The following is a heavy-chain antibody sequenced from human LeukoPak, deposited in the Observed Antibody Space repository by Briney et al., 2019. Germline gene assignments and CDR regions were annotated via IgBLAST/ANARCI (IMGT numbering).Heavy chain of an antibody. CDR2: IKQDGSEK. J-gene: IGHJ4*02. Sequence: GGSLRLSCAASGSTFSSYWMSWVRPAPGKGLEWVANIKQDGSEKYYVDSVKGRFTISRDNAKNSLYLQMNSLRAEDTAVYYCARDRRWGTYWGQGTLVTVSS. CDR3: ARDRRWGTY. D-gene: IGHD3-16*01. CDR1: GSTFSSYW. V-gene: IGHV3-7*03.